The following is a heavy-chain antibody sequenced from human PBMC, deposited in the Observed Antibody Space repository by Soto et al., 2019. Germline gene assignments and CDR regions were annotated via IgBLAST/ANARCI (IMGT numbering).Heavy chain of an antibody. D-gene: IGHD6-19*01. J-gene: IGHJ5*02. V-gene: IGHV3-23*01. CDR1: GFAVSDAW. CDR3: VKDAVAGNGVWDWFDL. Sequence: GGSLRLSCAASGFAVSDAWVNWVRQAPGKGLEWVSLIGESGTPTYYADSVKGRFTVSRDDSKSTLYLQMSSLRVDDTALYFCVKDAVAGNGVWDWFDLWGQGTLVTVSS. CDR2: IGESGTPT.